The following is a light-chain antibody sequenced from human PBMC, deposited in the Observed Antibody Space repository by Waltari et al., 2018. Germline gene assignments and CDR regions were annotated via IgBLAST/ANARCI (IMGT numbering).Light chain of an antibody. CDR1: TGAVTSGHY. J-gene: IGLJ3*02. CDR2: ETT. Sequence: QAVVTQEPSLTVSPGGTVTPTCGPSTGAVTSGHYPLWSQQKTGQAPRTMISETTHKHTWTPARFAGSLLGGKAALTLSGAQPEDEADCYCVLSWVFGGGTRLTVL. CDR3: VLSWV. V-gene: IGLV7-46*01.